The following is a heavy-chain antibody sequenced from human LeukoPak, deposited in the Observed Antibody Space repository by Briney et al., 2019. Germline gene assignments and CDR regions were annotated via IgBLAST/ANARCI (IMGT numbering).Heavy chain of an antibody. CDR1: GFTFSSYG. D-gene: IGHD6-13*01. Sequence: GGSLRLSCAASGFTFSSYGMHWVRQAPGKGLEWVAVISYDGYKKNYAESVKGRFTISRDDSKNTLYLQMNSLSTEDTAVYYCAKDRGTPYSSSWDSSFYFDSWGQGTLVTVSS. V-gene: IGHV3-30*18. CDR3: AKDRGTPYSSSWDSSFYFDS. J-gene: IGHJ4*02. CDR2: ISYDGYKK.